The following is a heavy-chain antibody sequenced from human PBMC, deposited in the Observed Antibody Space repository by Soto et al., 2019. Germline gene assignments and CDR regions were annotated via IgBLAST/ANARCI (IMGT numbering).Heavy chain of an antibody. J-gene: IGHJ6*02. Sequence: PSASLSLGCTVSGDSISSSGDYWGWIRQPPGQGLEWMGSIYYSGSTYYNPSLKSRVTISVDTSKNQFSLKLSSVTAADTAVYYCVRDIEVGGSYFYYYYGMDVWGQGTTVTVSS. CDR1: GDSISSSGDY. CDR3: VRDIEVGGSYFYYYYGMDV. CDR2: IYYSGST. V-gene: IGHV4-39*02. D-gene: IGHD1-26*01.